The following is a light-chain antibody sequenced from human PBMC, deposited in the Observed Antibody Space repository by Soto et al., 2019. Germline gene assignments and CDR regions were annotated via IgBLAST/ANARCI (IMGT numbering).Light chain of an antibody. Sequence: DIQMTQSPSTVYASVGVRVTITCRASQSIGASLAWFQQKPGKAPNLLIYKASSLESGVPSRFSGSGSGTEFTLTISTLQPDDFATYYCQQYNSSPLTFGGGTKVEIK. CDR3: QQYNSSPLT. CDR2: KAS. J-gene: IGKJ4*01. V-gene: IGKV1-5*03. CDR1: QSIGAS.